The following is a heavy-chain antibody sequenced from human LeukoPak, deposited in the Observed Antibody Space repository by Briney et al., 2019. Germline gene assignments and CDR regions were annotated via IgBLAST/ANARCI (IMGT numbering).Heavy chain of an antibody. V-gene: IGHV3-7*01. J-gene: IGHJ4*02. Sequence: GGSLRLSCAASAFTFSSYWMSWVRQAPGKGLEWVANIKQDGSEKYYVDSVKGRFTISRDNAKNSLYLQMNSLRAEDTAVYYCARFYDSSGYWGYFDYWGQGTLVTVSS. D-gene: IGHD3-22*01. CDR1: AFTFSSYW. CDR2: IKQDGSEK. CDR3: ARFYDSSGYWGYFDY.